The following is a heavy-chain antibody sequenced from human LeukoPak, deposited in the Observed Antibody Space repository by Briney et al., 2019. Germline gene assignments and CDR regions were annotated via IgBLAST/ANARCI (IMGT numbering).Heavy chain of an antibody. CDR3: ARPSRSGRFDY. D-gene: IGHD3-10*01. CDR2: TYYSGST. CDR1: GGSISSSSYY. J-gene: IGHJ4*02. V-gene: IGHV4-39*01. Sequence: SETLSLTCTVSGGSISSSSYYWGWIRQPPGKGLEWIGSTYYSGSTYYNPSLKSRVTISVDTSKNQFSLKLSSVTAADTAVYYCARPSRSGRFDYWGQGTLVTVSS.